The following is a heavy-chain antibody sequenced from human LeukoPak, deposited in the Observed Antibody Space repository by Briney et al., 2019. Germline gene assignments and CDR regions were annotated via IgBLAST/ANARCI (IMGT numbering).Heavy chain of an antibody. Sequence: SETLSLTCAVSGYSISSGYYWGWIRQPPGKGLEWIGSIYHSGSTYYNPSPKSRVTISVDTSKNQFSLKLSSVTAADTAVYYCARGYSSGWYDAFDIWGQGTMVTVSS. CDR2: IYHSGST. V-gene: IGHV4-38-2*01. J-gene: IGHJ3*02. D-gene: IGHD6-19*01. CDR3: ARGYSSGWYDAFDI. CDR1: GYSISSGYY.